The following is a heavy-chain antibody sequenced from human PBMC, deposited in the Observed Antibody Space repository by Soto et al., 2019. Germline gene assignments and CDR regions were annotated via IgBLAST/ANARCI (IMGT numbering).Heavy chain of an antibody. CDR2: IYPSGST. CDR3: ATGRSDVVPGAMDT. CDR1: GGSFSSYY. J-gene: IGHJ5*02. Sequence: QVQLQESGPGLVKPSETLSLSCTVSGGSFSSYYCNWGRKSAGKGLEWLGRIYPSGSTTYNPSRKNRLTMSVDTSTHHFSMRLTSMTAADPDVYYCATGRSDVVPGAMDTWGQGPLVTVSS. D-gene: IGHD2-2*01. V-gene: IGHV4-4*07.